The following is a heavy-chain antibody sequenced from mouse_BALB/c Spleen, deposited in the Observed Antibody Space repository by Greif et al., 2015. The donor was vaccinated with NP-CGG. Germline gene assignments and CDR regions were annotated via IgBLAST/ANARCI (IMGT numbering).Heavy chain of an antibody. J-gene: IGHJ4*01. CDR3: ANYRYDYYAMDY. Sequence: VKLQESRPELVKPGASVRISCKASGYTFTSYYIHWVKQRPGQGLEWIGWIYPGNVNTKYNERFKGKATLTADKSSSTAYMQLSSLTSEDSAVYFCANYRYDYYAMDYWGQGTSVPVSS. D-gene: IGHD2-14*01. V-gene: IGHV1S56*01. CDR2: IYPGNVNT. CDR1: GYTFTSYY.